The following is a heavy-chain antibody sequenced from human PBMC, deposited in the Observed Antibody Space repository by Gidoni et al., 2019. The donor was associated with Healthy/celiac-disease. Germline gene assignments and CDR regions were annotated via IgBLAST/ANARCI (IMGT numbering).Heavy chain of an antibody. D-gene: IGHD5-12*01. Sequence: QVQLVQSGAEVKKPGASVKVSCKASGYTFTNYYMHWVRQAPGQGLEWMGVINPRGGSTSYAQNFQGRISMTRDTSTSTVYMELSSLRSEDTAVYYCARDVAHQGYYYMDVWGKGTTVTVSS. CDR2: INPRGGST. J-gene: IGHJ6*03. CDR3: ARDVAHQGYYYMDV. CDR1: GYTFTNYY. V-gene: IGHV1-46*01.